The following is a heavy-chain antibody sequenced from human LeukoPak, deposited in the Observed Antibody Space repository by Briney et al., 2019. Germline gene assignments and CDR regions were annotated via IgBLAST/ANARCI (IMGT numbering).Heavy chain of an antibody. V-gene: IGHV1-46*01. CDR3: ARVISSSRKAFDI. CDR1: GYTFTSYY. Sequence: GASVKVSCKASGYTFTSYYMHWVRQAPGQGLEWMGIIHPSGGSTSYAQKFQGRVTMTRDTSTSTVYMELSGLRSEDTAVYYCARVISSSRKAFDIWGQGTMVTVSS. D-gene: IGHD6-13*01. CDR2: IHPSGGST. J-gene: IGHJ3*02.